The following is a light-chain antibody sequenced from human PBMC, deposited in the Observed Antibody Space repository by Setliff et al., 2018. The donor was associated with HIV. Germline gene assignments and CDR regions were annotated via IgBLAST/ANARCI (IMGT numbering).Light chain of an antibody. CDR1: SSDVGAYNY. CDR3: CSYASSGSLV. CDR2: EVS. V-gene: IGLV2-14*01. J-gene: IGLJ1*01. Sequence: QSALAQPASVSGSPGQSITVSCTGTSSDVGAYNYVSWYQQHPGKAPKLMIYEVSERPLGVSNRFSGSKSGNTASLTISGLQAEDEAEYYCCSYASSGSLVFGAGTKVTVL.